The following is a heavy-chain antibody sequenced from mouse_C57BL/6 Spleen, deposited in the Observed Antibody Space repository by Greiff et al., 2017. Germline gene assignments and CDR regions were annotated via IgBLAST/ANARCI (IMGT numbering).Heavy chain of an antibody. CDR3: ARSLVGTGNAMDY. D-gene: IGHD4-1*01. CDR2: IDPSDSYT. CDR1: GYTFTSYW. J-gene: IGHJ4*01. V-gene: IGHV1-69*01. Sequence: QVQLQQSGAELVMPGASVKLSCKASGYTFTSYWMHWVKQRPGQGLEWIGEIDPSDSYTNYNQKFKGKSTLTVDKSSSTAYMQLSSLTSEDSAVYYCARSLVGTGNAMDYWGQGTSVTVSS.